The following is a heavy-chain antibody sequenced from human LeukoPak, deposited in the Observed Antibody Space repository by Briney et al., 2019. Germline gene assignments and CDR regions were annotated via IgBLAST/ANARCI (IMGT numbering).Heavy chain of an antibody. CDR2: ISGSGGST. CDR1: GFTFSSYA. CDR3: AKDSHYDFWSGYYYYYYYMDV. Sequence: GGSLRLSCAASGFTFSSYAMSWVRQAPGKGLEWVSAISGSGGSTYYADSVKGRFTISRDNSKNTLYLQMNSLRAEDTAVYYCAKDSHYDFWSGYYYYYYYMDVWGKGTTVTVSS. V-gene: IGHV3-23*01. J-gene: IGHJ6*03. D-gene: IGHD3-3*01.